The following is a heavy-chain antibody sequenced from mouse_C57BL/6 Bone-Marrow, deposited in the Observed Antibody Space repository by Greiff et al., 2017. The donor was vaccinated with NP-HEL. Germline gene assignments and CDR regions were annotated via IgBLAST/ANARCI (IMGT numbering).Heavy chain of an antibody. V-gene: IGHV1-20*01. D-gene: IGHD1-1*01. J-gene: IGHJ1*03. Sequence: EVQLQQSGPELVKPGDSVKISCKASGYSFTGYFMNWVMQSHGKSLEWIGRINPYNGDTFYNQKFKGKATLTVDKSSSTAHMELRSLTSEDSAVYDCARNYGSSYGYFDVWGTGTTVTVSS. CDR2: INPYNGDT. CDR3: ARNYGSSYGYFDV. CDR1: GYSFTGYF.